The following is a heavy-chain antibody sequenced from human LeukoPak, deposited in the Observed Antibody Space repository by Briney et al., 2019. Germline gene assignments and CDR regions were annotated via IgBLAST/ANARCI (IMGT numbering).Heavy chain of an antibody. V-gene: IGHV3-48*03. Sequence: PGGSLRLSCAASGFTLSSYEMRWVSQAPGKGREWVAYISSSSSTIYYAHCVEGRFTISRDKAKNSLSLQLSSLRGEDTALYYCARGDSSSILINYAFDFWGQGTMVTVSS. CDR2: ISSSSSTI. CDR3: ARGDSSSILINYAFDF. CDR1: GFTLSSYE. J-gene: IGHJ3*01. D-gene: IGHD2-21*01.